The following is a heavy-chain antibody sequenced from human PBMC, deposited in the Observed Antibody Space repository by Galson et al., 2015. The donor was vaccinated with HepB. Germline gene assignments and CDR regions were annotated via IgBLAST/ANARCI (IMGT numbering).Heavy chain of an antibody. V-gene: IGHV3-11*06. D-gene: IGHD3-22*01. CDR1: AFTFSDYY. CDR3: ARAGTSNFYDSSGRFFDL. J-gene: IGHJ2*01. CDR2: ISSGSSYI. Sequence: SLRLSCAASAFTFSDYYMTWIRQAPGKGLEWVSYISSGSSYINYADSVTGRFTISRDNAQNSLFLQMNSLRAEDTAVYYCARAGTSNFYDSSGRFFDLWGRGTLVSVSS.